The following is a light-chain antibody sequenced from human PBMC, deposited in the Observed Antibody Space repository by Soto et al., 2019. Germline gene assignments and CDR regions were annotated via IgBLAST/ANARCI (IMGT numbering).Light chain of an antibody. CDR3: QQYGTSLWT. CDR1: QSVSSTS. V-gene: IGKV3-20*01. Sequence: IVLTQSLGTLALSSGEGATLSCRASQSVSSTSLAWYQRKPGQAPRLRSDGASTRATGIQDRCSGSGSRTDFTLTSSRVEPEEFALYDCQQYGTSLWTVGQGTKVDIK. CDR2: GAS. J-gene: IGKJ1*01.